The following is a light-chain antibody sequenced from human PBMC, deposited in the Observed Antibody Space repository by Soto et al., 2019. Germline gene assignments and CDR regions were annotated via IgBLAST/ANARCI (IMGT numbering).Light chain of an antibody. CDR1: QTVKNNY. Sequence: EVVLTQSPGTLSLSPGERVTLYCRPSQTVKNNYLAWYQQKPGRAPRLLIFGAFNRATGIPDRFSGSVSGTDFTLTISRLEPEDFAMYYCQQYDTSPLTFGGGTQVDI. CDR3: QQYDTSPLT. CDR2: GAF. J-gene: IGKJ4*01. V-gene: IGKV3-20*01.